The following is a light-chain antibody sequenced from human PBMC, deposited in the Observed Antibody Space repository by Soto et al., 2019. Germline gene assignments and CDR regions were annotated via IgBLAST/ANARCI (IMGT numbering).Light chain of an antibody. V-gene: IGLV1-47*02. J-gene: IGLJ1*01. CDR3: AAWDDSLSGLV. Sequence: QSVLTQPPSASGTPGQRFTISGSESSSNIGRNYLYWYQQLPGTAPKLLIYSNTQRPSGVPDRLSGSKSGTSASLAISGLRSEDEADYYCAAWDDSLSGLVFGTGTKLTVL. CDR1: SSNIGRNY. CDR2: SNT.